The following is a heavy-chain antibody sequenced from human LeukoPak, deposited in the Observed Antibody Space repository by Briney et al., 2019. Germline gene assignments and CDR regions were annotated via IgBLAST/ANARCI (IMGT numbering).Heavy chain of an antibody. D-gene: IGHD3-10*01. CDR1: GGSISSYY. Sequence: SETLSLTCTVSGGSISSYYWSWIRQPAGKGLEWIGRIYTSGSTNYNPSLKSRVTMSVDTSKNQFSLKLSSVTAADTAVYYCAGAKLYYYGSGSYYHGYNWFDPWGQGTLATVSS. J-gene: IGHJ5*02. CDR3: AGAKLYYYGSGSYYHGYNWFDP. V-gene: IGHV4-4*07. CDR2: IYTSGST.